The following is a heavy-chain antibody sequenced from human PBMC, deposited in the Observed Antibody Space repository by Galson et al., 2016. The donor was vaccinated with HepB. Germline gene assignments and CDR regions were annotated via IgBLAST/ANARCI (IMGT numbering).Heavy chain of an antibody. J-gene: IGHJ4*02. V-gene: IGHV3-7*01. CDR1: EFTLSYHW. CDR2: MKGDETQK. D-gene: IGHD6-19*01. CDR3: ARLGGSGWTSDF. Sequence: SLRLSCAVSEFTLSYHWMNWVRQAPGKGLEWVATMKGDETQKRYADSVKGRFTLSRGNAESSLFLQMDSLRAEDTAVYYCARLGGSGWTSDFWGQGTLVTVSS.